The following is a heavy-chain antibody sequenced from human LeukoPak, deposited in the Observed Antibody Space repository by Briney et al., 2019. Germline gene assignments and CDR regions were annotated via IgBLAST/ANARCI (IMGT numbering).Heavy chain of an antibody. V-gene: IGHV1-46*01. J-gene: IGHJ6*02. Sequence: GSSVKVSCKPSGYTFSTYYMHWVRQAPGQGLEWMGLINPSGGSTSYAQKSQSRVTMTRDTSTSTVYMGLSSLRSEDTAVYYCARDVVVVPSALYTMDVWGQGTTVTVSS. D-gene: IGHD2-2*01. CDR2: INPSGGST. CDR3: ARDVVVVPSALYTMDV. CDR1: GYTFSTYY.